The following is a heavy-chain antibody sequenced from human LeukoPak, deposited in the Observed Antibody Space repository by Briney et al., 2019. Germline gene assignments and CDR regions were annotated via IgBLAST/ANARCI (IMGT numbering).Heavy chain of an antibody. CDR2: IKQDGSEK. Sequence: PGRSLRLSCAASGFTFSDYCMCWVHQAPGKGLEWVANIKQDGSEKYYVDSVKGRFTISRDNAKNSLYLQMNSVRAEDTAVYCCARDTPETATNRLGWFDPWGQGILVTVSS. J-gene: IGHJ5*02. D-gene: IGHD5-24*01. CDR3: ARDTPETATNRLGWFDP. CDR1: GFTFSDYC. V-gene: IGHV3-7*01.